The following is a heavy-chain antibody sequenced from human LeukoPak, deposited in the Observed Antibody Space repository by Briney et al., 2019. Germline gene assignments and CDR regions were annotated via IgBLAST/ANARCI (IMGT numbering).Heavy chain of an antibody. CDR2: ITGTSGRT. J-gene: IGHJ6*03. Sequence: GGSLRLSCEVSGLIFSNFAMAWVRQAPGKGLEWVSLITGTSGRTYYAASVKGRFTISRDNSKNTLYLQMNSLRAEDTAVYYCAKSSGGFGELNLVRYHYMDVWGKGTTVTISS. CDR1: GLIFSNFA. CDR3: AKSSGGFGELNLVRYHYMDV. D-gene: IGHD3-10*01. V-gene: IGHV3-23*01.